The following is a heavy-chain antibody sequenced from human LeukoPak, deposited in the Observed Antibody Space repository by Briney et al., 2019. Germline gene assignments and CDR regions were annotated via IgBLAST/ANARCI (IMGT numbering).Heavy chain of an antibody. CDR1: GGSISSNY. J-gene: IGHJ4*02. CDR3: ARAGIMATTPFGY. CDR2: IFYSGST. D-gene: IGHD5-24*01. Sequence: SETLSLTCTVSGGSISSNYWSWIRQPPGKGLEWIGYIFYSGSTTYNPSLKSRVTISVDTSKNQFSLRLSSVTAADTAVYYWARAGIMATTPFGYWGQGTLF. V-gene: IGHV4-59*01.